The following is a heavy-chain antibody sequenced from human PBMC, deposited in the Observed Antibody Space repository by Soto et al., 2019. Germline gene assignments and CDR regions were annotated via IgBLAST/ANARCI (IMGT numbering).Heavy chain of an antibody. CDR3: ARLPSSGSYFDY. D-gene: IGHD1-26*01. J-gene: IGHJ4*02. CDR2: VNPRGRT. CDR1: GESFRGFY. V-gene: IGHV4-34*01. Sequence: TLSLTCAVYGESFRGFYWSWIRQAPGKGLEWIGEVNPRGRTNYNPSLKSRVIISVDTSKNQFSLKLNSVTAADTAVYYCARLPSSGSYFDYWGQGALVTVSS.